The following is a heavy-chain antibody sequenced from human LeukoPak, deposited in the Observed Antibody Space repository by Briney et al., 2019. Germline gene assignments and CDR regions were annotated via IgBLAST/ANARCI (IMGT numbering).Heavy chain of an antibody. J-gene: IGHJ4*02. D-gene: IGHD6-13*01. Sequence: SVKVSCKASGGTFSSYAISWVRQAPGQGLEWMGGIIPIFGTANYAQKFQGRVTITADESTSTAYMELSSLRSEDTAVYYCARDPSPRGYSSSWLGLTPGLGFDYWGQGTLVTVSS. CDR2: IIPIFGTA. CDR3: ARDPSPRGYSSSWLGLTPGLGFDY. CDR1: GGTFSSYA. V-gene: IGHV1-69*13.